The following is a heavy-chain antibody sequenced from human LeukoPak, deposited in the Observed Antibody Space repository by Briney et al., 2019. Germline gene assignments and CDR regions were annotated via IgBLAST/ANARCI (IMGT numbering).Heavy chain of an antibody. V-gene: IGHV1-46*01. CDR3: ARDTDIVVVPAASAGVGY. D-gene: IGHD2-2*01. J-gene: IGHJ4*02. CDR2: INPSGGST. Sequence: GGSLRLSCAASGYTFTSYYMHWVRQAPGQGLEWMGIINPSGGSTSYAQKFQGRVTMTRDTSTSTVYMELSSLRSEDTAVYYCARDTDIVVVPAASAGVGYWGQGTLVTVSS. CDR1: GYTFTSYY.